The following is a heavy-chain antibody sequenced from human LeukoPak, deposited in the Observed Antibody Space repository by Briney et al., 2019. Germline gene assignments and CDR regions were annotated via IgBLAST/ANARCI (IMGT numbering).Heavy chain of an antibody. D-gene: IGHD1-26*01. J-gene: IGHJ5*02. CDR3: ARAPRYSENLVDP. CDR2: INPNSGGT. V-gene: IGHV1-2*02. Sequence: GASVTVSCKASGYTFTIYGITWVRQAPGQGLEWMGWINPNSGGTNYAQKFRGRVTMTRDTSISTAYMELSRLRSDDTAVYYCARAPRYSENLVDPWGQGTLVTVSS. CDR1: GYTFTIYG.